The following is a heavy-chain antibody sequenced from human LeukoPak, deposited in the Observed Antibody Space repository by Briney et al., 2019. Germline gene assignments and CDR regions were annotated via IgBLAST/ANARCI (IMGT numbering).Heavy chain of an antibody. CDR3: ARDGTVTTFEWFGP. CDR2: ISAYNGNT. D-gene: IGHD4-17*01. CDR1: GYTFTSYG. Sequence: ASVKVSCKASGYTFTSYGISWVRQAPGQGLEWMGWISAYNGNTNYAQKLQGRVTMTTDTSTSTAYMELRSLRSDDTAVYYCARDGTVTTFEWFGPWGQGTLVTVSS. V-gene: IGHV1-18*01. J-gene: IGHJ5*02.